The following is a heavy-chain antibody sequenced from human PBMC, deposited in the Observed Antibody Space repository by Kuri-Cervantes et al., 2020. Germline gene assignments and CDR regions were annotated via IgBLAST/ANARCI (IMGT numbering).Heavy chain of an antibody. J-gene: IGHJ4*02. CDR3: AKARDSGYVWGRTLDY. CDR1: GFTFSSYG. D-gene: IGHD5-12*01. V-gene: IGHV3-30*18. Sequence: GGSLRLSCAASGFTFSSYGMHWVRQAPGKGLEWVAVISYDGSNKYYADSVKGRFTISRDNSKNTLYLQMNSLRAEDTAVYYCAKARDSGYVWGRTLDYWGQGTLVTVSS. CDR2: ISYDGSNK.